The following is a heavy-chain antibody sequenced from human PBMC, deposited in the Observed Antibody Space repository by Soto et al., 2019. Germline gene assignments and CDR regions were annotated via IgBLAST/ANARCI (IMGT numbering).Heavy chain of an antibody. CDR1: GFTFSTYT. J-gene: IGHJ4*02. D-gene: IGHD3-22*01. CDR3: ARDYYKYYDSSGYYRSPAY. CDR2: ISYDGSDK. Sequence: PGGSLRLSCAASGFTFSTYTMHWVRQAPGKGLEWVAVISYDGSDKDYADSVKGRFTISRDNSRNTLFLQMNSLRAEDTAVYYCARDYYKYYDSSGYYRSPAYWGQGT. V-gene: IGHV3-30-3*01.